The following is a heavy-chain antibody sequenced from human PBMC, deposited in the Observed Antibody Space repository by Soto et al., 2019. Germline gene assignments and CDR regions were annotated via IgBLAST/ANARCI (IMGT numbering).Heavy chain of an antibody. CDR3: ARGGYYDSSGSRNYHYYGMDV. D-gene: IGHD3-22*01. V-gene: IGHV1-18*01. J-gene: IGHJ6*02. Sequence: GASVKVSCEACGYTFSSYGISWVRQAPGQGLEWLGWISPYNDDTNYAQKLQGRVTMTTDTSTRTAYMDLRSLRSDDTAVYYCARGGYYDSSGSRNYHYYGMDVWGQGTTVTVSS. CDR1: GYTFSSYG. CDR2: ISPYNDDT.